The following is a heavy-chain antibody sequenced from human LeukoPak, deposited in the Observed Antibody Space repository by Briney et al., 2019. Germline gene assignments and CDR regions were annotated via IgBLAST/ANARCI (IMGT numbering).Heavy chain of an antibody. Sequence: GGSLRLSCAASGFTFSSYAMSWVRQAPGKGLEWVSGISGGDDTTYFADSVKGRFTISRDNAKNSLYLQMNSLRAEDTAVYYCARRQWLVAGGFDYWGQGTLVTVSS. CDR2: ISGGDDTT. J-gene: IGHJ4*02. CDR1: GFTFSSYA. D-gene: IGHD6-19*01. CDR3: ARRQWLVAGGFDY. V-gene: IGHV3-23*01.